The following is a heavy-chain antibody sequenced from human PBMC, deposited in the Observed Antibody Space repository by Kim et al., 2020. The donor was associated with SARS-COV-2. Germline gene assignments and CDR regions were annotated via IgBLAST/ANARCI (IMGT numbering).Heavy chain of an antibody. V-gene: IGHV1-69*01. CDR3: ARDLTVARDI. Sequence: ANSAQKFQGRVTVTADESTSTAYMELSSLRSEDTAVYYCARDLTVARDIWGQGTMVTVSS. D-gene: IGHD4-17*01. CDR2: A. J-gene: IGHJ3*02.